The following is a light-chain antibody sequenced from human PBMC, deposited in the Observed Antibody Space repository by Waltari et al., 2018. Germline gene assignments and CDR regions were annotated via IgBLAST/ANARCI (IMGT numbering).Light chain of an antibody. CDR3: GTWDSSLSVGGGV. Sequence: QSVLTQPPSVSAAPGQKVTISCSGSNSKIGNNYVSWYQPLPGTAPKLLIYDNYRRPSPIPDRFSGSKSGTSATLDNTGPQTWDGAGYYCGTWDSSLSVGGGVFGGGTKLTVL. CDR2: DNY. V-gene: IGLV1-51*01. CDR1: NSKIGNNY. J-gene: IGLJ3*02.